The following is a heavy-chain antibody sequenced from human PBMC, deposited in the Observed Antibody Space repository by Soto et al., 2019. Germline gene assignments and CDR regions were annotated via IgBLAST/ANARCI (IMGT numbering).Heavy chain of an antibody. V-gene: IGHV1-3*04. D-gene: IGHD3-22*01. CDR2: INTANGNT. CDR1: GYTFTSYS. CDR3: AASDYYDSSGYYGKI. Sequence: ASVKVSCKTSGYTFTSYSIHWVRQAPGQRPEWMGWINTANGNTKYSQTCQGIVTITRDMSTSTAYMELSSLRSEDTAVYYCAASDYYDSSGYYGKIWGQGTLVTVSS. J-gene: IGHJ4*02.